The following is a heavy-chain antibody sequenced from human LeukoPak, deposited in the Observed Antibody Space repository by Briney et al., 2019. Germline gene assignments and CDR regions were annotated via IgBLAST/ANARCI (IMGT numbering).Heavy chain of an antibody. Sequence: ASVKVSCKASGYTFTSYDINWVRQATGQGLEWMGWISAYNGNTNYAQKLQGRVTMTTDTSTSTAYMELRSLRSDDTAVYYCARDLYSGSYEGWFDPWGQGTLVTVSS. V-gene: IGHV1-18*01. D-gene: IGHD1-26*01. J-gene: IGHJ5*02. CDR1: GYTFTSYD. CDR3: ARDLYSGSYEGWFDP. CDR2: ISAYNGNT.